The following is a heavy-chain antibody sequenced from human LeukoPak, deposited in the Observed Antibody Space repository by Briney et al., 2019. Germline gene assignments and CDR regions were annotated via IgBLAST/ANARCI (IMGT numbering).Heavy chain of an antibody. CDR1: GGSISNYY. CDR2: IYYSGST. D-gene: IGHD5-18*01. Sequence: KPSETLSLTCTVSGGSISNYYWSWIRQPPGKGLEWIGYIYYSGSTNYNPSLKSRVTISVDTSKNRFSLKLSSVTAADTAVYYCARGNSYGYQSNFDYWGQGTLVTVSS. CDR3: ARGNSYGYQSNFDY. J-gene: IGHJ4*02. V-gene: IGHV4-59*01.